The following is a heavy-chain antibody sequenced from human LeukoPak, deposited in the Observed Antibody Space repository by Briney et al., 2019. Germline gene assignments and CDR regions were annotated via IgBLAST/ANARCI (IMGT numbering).Heavy chain of an antibody. CDR1: GFTVSSNY. J-gene: IGHJ4*02. CDR3: ARVGSIVAAGTLDY. Sequence: GGSLRLSCAASGFTVSSNYMSWVRQAPGKGLEWVSVIYRGGKTYYTDSVQGRFTISRHNSRNTLYLQMNSLRAEDTAVYYCARVGSIVAAGTLDYWGQGTLVTVSS. D-gene: IGHD6-13*01. V-gene: IGHV3-53*01. CDR2: IYRGGKT.